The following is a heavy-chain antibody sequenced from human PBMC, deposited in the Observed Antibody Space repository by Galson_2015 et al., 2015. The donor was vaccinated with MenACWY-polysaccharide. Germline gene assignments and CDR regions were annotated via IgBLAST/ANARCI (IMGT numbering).Heavy chain of an antibody. D-gene: IGHD2-21*01. CDR2: MNPNSGNT. CDR1: GYTFTSYD. J-gene: IGHJ4*02. Sequence: SAKVSCKASGYTFTSYDINWVRQATGQGLEWMGWMNPNSGNTGYAQKFQGRVTMTSNSAMTTAYMELSSLRSEDTAVYYCARIIARKYTFADSWGQGTLVTVSS. CDR3: ARIIARKYTFADS. V-gene: IGHV1-8*01.